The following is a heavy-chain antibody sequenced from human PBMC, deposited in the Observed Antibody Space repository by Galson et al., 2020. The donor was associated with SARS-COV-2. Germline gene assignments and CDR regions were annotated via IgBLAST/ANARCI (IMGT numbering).Heavy chain of an antibody. CDR1: GYGFTGVG. J-gene: IGHJ5*02. Sequence: GESLKISCQAPGYGFTGVGVAWVRQAPGQGLEWMGRKRPFNGNTNQSQKFQGRLTVTADTTTNTAYMELRSLRSDDTAIYYCARAPGYYDRSGHYFQYYDLWGQGTLVTVSS. CDR2: KRPFNGNT. D-gene: IGHD3-22*01. CDR3: ARAPGYYDRSGHYFQYYDL. V-gene: IGHV1-18*01.